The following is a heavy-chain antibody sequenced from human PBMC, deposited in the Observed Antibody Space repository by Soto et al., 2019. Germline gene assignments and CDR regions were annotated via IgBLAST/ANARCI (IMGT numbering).Heavy chain of an antibody. D-gene: IGHD5-18*01. Sequence: GGSLRLSCAASGFTFRSYGMHWVRQAPGKGLEWVAVISYDVSNKYYADSVKGRFTISRDNSKNTLYLQMNSLRPEDTAVYYCAKEFGYGDARCFDYWGQGTLVTVSS. J-gene: IGHJ4*02. V-gene: IGHV3-30*18. CDR1: GFTFRSYG. CDR2: ISYDVSNK. CDR3: AKEFGYGDARCFDY.